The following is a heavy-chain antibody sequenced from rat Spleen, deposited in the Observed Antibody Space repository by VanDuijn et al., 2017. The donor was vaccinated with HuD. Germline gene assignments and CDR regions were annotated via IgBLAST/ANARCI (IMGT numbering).Heavy chain of an antibody. D-gene: IGHD1-7*01. J-gene: IGHJ2*01. CDR2: ISYDGSST. CDR3: TTMGNYFNY. CDR1: GFTFSDYY. Sequence: EVQLVESGGGLVQPGRSLKLSCAASGFTFSDYYMAWVRQAPTKGLEWVATISYDGSSTYYRDSVKGRFTISRDNAKSTLYLQMDSLRSEDTAPYYCTTMGNYFNYWGQGVMVTVSS. V-gene: IGHV5-7*01.